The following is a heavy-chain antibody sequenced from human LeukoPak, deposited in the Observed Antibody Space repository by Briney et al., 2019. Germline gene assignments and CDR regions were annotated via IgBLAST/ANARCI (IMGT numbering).Heavy chain of an antibody. CDR2: LKQDGSEK. J-gene: IGHJ4*02. CDR3: ARERVTTTSFDY. V-gene: IGHV3-7*01. Sequence: PGGSLRLSCAASGFTFSYYWMNWVRQAPGKGLEWVANLKQDGSEKNYVDSVKGRFTISRDNAKNSLYLQMNSLRVEDTAVYYCARERVTTTSFDYWGQGVLVTVSS. D-gene: IGHD2/OR15-2a*01. CDR1: GFTFSYYW.